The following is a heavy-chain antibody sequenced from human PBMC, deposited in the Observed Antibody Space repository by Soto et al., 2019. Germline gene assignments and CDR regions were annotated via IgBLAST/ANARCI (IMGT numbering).Heavy chain of an antibody. D-gene: IGHD4-17*01. CDR3: ARDDNGANGRAFDP. V-gene: IGHV4-4*07. Sequence: SETLSLTCTVSGGSISNYYWSWIRQPAGKGLEWIGRIYTSGNTNCNPSLKGRVTMSVDMSKNQFSLKLSSVAAADTAVYYCARDDNGANGRAFDPWGQGTLVTVSS. CDR1: GGSISNYY. CDR2: IYTSGNT. J-gene: IGHJ5*02.